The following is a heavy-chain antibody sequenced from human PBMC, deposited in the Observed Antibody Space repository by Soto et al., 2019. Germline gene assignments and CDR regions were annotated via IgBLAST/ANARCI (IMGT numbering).Heavy chain of an antibody. Sequence: GGSLRLSCAASGFTFSSYGMHWVRQAPGKGLEWVAVIWYDGSNKYYADSVKGRFTISRDNSKNTLYLQMNSLRAEDTAVYYCALEGYSTRPSGWNYWGQGTLVTVSS. CDR3: ALEGYSTRPSGWNY. V-gene: IGHV3-33*01. CDR1: GFTFSSYG. D-gene: IGHD6-13*01. J-gene: IGHJ4*02. CDR2: IWYDGSNK.